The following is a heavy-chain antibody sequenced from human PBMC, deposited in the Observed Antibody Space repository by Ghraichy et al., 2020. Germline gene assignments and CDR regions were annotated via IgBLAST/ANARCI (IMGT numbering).Heavy chain of an antibody. CDR1: GFIFSTYA. V-gene: IGHV3-23*01. CDR3: AKVQLGYCSGGSCNGVFDY. CDR2: ISGSGGGST. J-gene: IGHJ4*02. Sequence: GGSRRLSCAASGFIFSTYAMTWVRQAPGKGLEWVSSISGSGGGSTYYADSVKGRFTISRDNSKYTMYLQMNSLRAEDTAIYYCAKVQLGYCSGGSCNGVFDYWGQGTLVTVSS. D-gene: IGHD2-15*01.